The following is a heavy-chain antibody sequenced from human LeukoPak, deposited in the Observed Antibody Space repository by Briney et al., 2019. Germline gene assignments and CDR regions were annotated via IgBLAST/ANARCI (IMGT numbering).Heavy chain of an antibody. V-gene: IGHV4-28*06. Sequence: PSDTLCLTCAASGYSFSSSNRCGLLRQPPGEGLEWIGYIYYGGGTNYTPSLKGRVTMSIDTSKNQFSLQLSSVTALDTAVYYCAIVDGPAHIDVWGKGTTVTVSS. J-gene: IGHJ6*03. CDR1: GYSFSSSNR. D-gene: IGHD1-26*01. CDR3: AIVDGPAHIDV. CDR2: IYYGGGT.